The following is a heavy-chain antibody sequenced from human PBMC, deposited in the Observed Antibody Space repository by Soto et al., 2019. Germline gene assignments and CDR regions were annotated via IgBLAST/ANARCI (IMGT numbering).Heavy chain of an antibody. CDR2: IIPIFGIA. J-gene: IGHJ6*02. CDR1: GGTFSRYS. D-gene: IGHD2-2*01. CDR3: AREDRDRETGLFPAAIDGMDV. V-gene: IGHV1-69*08. Sequence: QVQLVQSGAEVKKPGSSVKVSCKASGGTFSRYSITWVRQAPGHGLEWIGRIIPIFGIASYAQKFQARFTITADESASTAYMELSSLRSEDTAVYYCAREDRDRETGLFPAAIDGMDVWGQGTTVTVSS.